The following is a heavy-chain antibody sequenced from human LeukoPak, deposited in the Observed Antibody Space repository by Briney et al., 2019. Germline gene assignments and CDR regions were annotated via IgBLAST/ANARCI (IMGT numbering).Heavy chain of an antibody. CDR1: GGSLISHDYY. CDR2: VYYGGVT. D-gene: IGHD1-26*01. V-gene: IGHV4-39*01. Sequence: SETLSFTCTVSGGSLISHDYYWAWIRQPPGKGLEWIGNVYYGGVTYYNPSLKSRVTISVDTSKNQFSLKLTSMTAADTAVYYCARHVLGGSYFDYWGQGTLVTVSS. CDR3: ARHVLGGSYFDY. J-gene: IGHJ4*02.